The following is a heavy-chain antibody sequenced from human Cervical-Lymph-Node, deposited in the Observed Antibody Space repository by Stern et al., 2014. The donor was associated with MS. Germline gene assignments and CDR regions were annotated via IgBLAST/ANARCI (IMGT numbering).Heavy chain of an antibody. CDR3: ASADFSKDAFDV. V-gene: IGHV4-34*01. CDR1: GGSFSDYY. J-gene: IGHJ3*01. Sequence: QVQLQQWGAGLLKPSETLSLTCGVYGGSFSDYYWSWIRQPPGKGLEWIREINHDGNINYNTSLKSRVTTLSDTYQNHFSLPLHSVTAADTAVYYCASADFSKDAFDVWGQGTMVTVSS. CDR2: INHDGNI. D-gene: IGHD2/OR15-2a*01.